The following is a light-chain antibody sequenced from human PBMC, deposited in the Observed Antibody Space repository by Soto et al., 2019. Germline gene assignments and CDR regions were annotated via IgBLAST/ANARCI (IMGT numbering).Light chain of an antibody. J-gene: IGLJ2*01. CDR2: SNN. V-gene: IGLV1-44*01. Sequence: QSVLTQPPSASGTPGQRVTISCSGSSSNIGSNTVNWYHQLPGTAPKVLIYSNNQRPSGVPDRISGSKSGTSASLAISGLQSEDEADYYCTAWDDSLNGLVFGGGTQLTVL. CDR1: SSNIGSNT. CDR3: TAWDDSLNGLV.